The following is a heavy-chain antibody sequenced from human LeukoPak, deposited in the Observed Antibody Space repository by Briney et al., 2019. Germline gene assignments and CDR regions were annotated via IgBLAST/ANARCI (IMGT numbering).Heavy chain of an antibody. CDR2: IKSNADGGTT. V-gene: IGHV3-15*01. CDR3: TTSDSRFDH. J-gene: IGHJ4*02. Sequence: GGSLRLSCAASGFTFSNAWMNWVRQAPGKGLEWVGRIKSNADGGTTDYAAPVEGRFTISRDDSENTLYLQMNGLKTEDTAVYYCTTSDSRFDHWGQGALVTASS. CDR1: GFTFSNAW. D-gene: IGHD2-21*01.